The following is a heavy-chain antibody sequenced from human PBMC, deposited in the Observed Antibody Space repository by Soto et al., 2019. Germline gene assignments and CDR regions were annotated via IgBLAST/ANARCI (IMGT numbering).Heavy chain of an antibody. J-gene: IGHJ4*02. CDR2: INPNSGNI. D-gene: IGHD3-10*01. V-gene: IGHV1-8*01. Sequence: GASVKVSCKPSGNTFTSYDINWVRQATGHGLEWMGWINPNSGNIGYAQKFQGRVTMTRDTAIRTAYMEVSRLRSDDTAVYYCARGRASGSYYLLDYWGQGTLVTVSS. CDR3: ARGRASGSYYLLDY. CDR1: GNTFTSYD.